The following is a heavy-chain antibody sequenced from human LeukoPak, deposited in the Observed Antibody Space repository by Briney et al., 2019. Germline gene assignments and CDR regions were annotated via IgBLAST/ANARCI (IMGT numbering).Heavy chain of an antibody. Sequence: ASVKVSCKASGYTFTNYYMHWVRQAPGQGHEWMGIINPSGGSTSYAQKFQGRVTMTRDTSTSTVYMELSSLRSEDTAVYYCARVVTDNSAEGNYFDYWGQGTLVTVSS. D-gene: IGHD3-22*01. V-gene: IGHV1-46*01. CDR1: GYTFTNYY. CDR2: INPSGGST. CDR3: ARVVTDNSAEGNYFDY. J-gene: IGHJ4*02.